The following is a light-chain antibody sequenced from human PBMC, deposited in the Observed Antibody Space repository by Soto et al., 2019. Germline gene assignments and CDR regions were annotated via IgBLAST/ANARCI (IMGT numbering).Light chain of an antibody. CDR1: QSLSSY. J-gene: IGKJ4*01. V-gene: IGKV3-11*01. CDR3: QQRSNWLT. Sequence: ETVLTQAPGPPSLSRGARAPLSCRASQSLSSYLAWYQQKPGQAPRLLIYDASNGATGIPARFSGSGSGTDSTLTISSLEPEDFAVYYCQQRSNWLTFGGGTKVDIK. CDR2: DAS.